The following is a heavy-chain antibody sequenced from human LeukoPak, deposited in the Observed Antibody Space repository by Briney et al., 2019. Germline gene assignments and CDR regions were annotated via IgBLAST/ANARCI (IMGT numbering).Heavy chain of an antibody. V-gene: IGHV1-2*02. Sequence: ASVKVSRKATGYTFTGYYMHWVRQAPGQGLEWMGWINPNSGGTNYAQKFQGRVTMTRDTSISTAYMELSRLRSDDTAVYYCARSEYYYDSSGNTGTDYWGQGTLVTVSS. J-gene: IGHJ4*02. CDR3: ARSEYYYDSSGNTGTDY. CDR1: GYTFTGYY. CDR2: INPNSGGT. D-gene: IGHD3-22*01.